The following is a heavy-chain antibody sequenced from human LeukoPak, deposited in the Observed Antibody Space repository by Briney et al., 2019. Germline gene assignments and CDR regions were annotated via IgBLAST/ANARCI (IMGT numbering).Heavy chain of an antibody. J-gene: IGHJ4*02. CDR2: INTNTGNP. Sequence: ASVKVSCTASGYTFTSYAMNWVRQAPGQGLEWMGWINTNTGNPTYAQGFTGRFVFSLDTSVSTAYLQISSLKAEDTAVYYCARGPRAGYYDILTGYFQDNYYFDYWGQGTLVTVSS. CDR3: ARGPRAGYYDILTGYFQDNYYFDY. D-gene: IGHD3-9*01. V-gene: IGHV7-4-1*02. CDR1: GYTFTSYA.